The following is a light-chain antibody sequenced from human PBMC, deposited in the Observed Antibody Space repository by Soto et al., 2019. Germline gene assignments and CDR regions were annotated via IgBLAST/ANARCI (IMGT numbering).Light chain of an antibody. V-gene: IGKV3-15*01. Sequence: EIVMTQSPATLAVSPGERATLSCRASQGVSSRLAWYQQKPGQAPRLLIYDVSSRASDTPARFSGSGSGTEFTLTISSLQSEDFAIYYCKQYTDRPPWTFGQGTKVEIK. J-gene: IGKJ1*01. CDR2: DVS. CDR3: KQYTDRPPWT. CDR1: QGVSSR.